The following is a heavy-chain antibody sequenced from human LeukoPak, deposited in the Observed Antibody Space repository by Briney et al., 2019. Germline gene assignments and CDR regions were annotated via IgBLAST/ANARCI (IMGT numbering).Heavy chain of an antibody. CDR1: GFTVSSNY. V-gene: IGHV3-23*01. CDR3: AKEDYDSSGYFDY. D-gene: IGHD3-22*01. J-gene: IGHJ4*02. CDR2: ISGSGGST. Sequence: GGSLRLSCAASGFTVSSNYMSWVRQAPGKGLEWVSAISGSGGSTYYADSVKGRFTISRDNSKNTLYLQMNSLRAEDTAVYYCAKEDYDSSGYFDYWGQGTLVTVSS.